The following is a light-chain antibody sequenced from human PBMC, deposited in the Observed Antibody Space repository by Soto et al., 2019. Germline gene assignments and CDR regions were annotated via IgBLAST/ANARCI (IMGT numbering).Light chain of an antibody. CDR2: EVS. V-gene: IGLV2-8*01. Sequence: QSALTQPPSASGSPGQSVTISCTGTSSDDGGYHFVSWYQQHPGKAPKVLIYEVSKRASGVPARFSGSKSGTTASLTLSGLQAEDEDDYFCSSYAGINNVLFGGGTKLTVL. CDR1: SSDDGGYHF. CDR3: SSYAGINNVL. J-gene: IGLJ2*01.